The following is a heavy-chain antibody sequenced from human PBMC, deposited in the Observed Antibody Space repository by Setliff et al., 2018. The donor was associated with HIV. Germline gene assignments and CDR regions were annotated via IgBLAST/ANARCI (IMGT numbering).Heavy chain of an antibody. V-gene: IGHV4-31*03. CDR3: ATGRLYYDMDV. Sequence: PSETLSLTCTVSGDSISRGGYYWGWLHQHPGGGLDWIGYISNSGSTFYNPSFKSRVTISLDTSYNQFSLKVKSVTAADTAVYYCATGRLYYDMDVWGKGTTVTVSS. CDR2: ISNSGST. CDR1: GDSISRGGYY. J-gene: IGHJ6*03. D-gene: IGHD1-1*01.